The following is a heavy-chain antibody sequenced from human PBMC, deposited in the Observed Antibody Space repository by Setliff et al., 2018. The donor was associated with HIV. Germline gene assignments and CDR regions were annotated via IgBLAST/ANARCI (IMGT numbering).Heavy chain of an antibody. CDR3: ARDWAAPYYYGMDV. J-gene: IGHJ6*02. D-gene: IGHD3-16*01. CDR2: IYFSEST. V-gene: IGHV4-61*02. Sequence: SETLSLTCTVSGDSVTSDSYYWNWIRQPAGKTLEWIGRIYFSESTNYNPSLKSRVTISIDTSKNQLSLKLSSVTAADTAVYYCARDWAAPYYYGMDVWGQGTTVTVSS. CDR1: GDSVTSDSYY.